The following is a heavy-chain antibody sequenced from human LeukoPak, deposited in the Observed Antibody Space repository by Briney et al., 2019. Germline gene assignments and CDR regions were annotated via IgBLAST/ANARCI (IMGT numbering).Heavy chain of an antibody. V-gene: IGHV4-39*01. Sequence: SETLSLTCTVSGGSISSSSYYWGWIRQPPGKGLEWIGSIYYTGSTYYNPSLKSRVTISVDTSKNQFSLKLSSVTAADTAVYYCARLHYGGSYGYYYYYMDVWGKGTTVTISS. D-gene: IGHD4-23*01. CDR1: GGSISSSSYY. CDR2: IYYTGST. CDR3: ARLHYGGSYGYYYYYMDV. J-gene: IGHJ6*03.